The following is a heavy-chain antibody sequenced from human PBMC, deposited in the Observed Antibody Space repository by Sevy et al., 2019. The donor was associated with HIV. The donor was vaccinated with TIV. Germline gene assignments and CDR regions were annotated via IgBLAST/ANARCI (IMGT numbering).Heavy chain of an antibody. CDR2: MYYSGST. D-gene: IGHD2-8*02. V-gene: IGHV4-39*01. J-gene: IGHJ4*02. CDR1: GVSISGSDYD. Sequence: SGTLSLTCTVSGVSISGSDYDWGWIRQPPGKGLEWIGSMYYSGSTHYNPSLKSRVTVSIDTSKNQFSLKLTSVTAADTAVYYCARHGGLVDRAFDYWGQGSLVTVSS. CDR3: ARHGGLVDRAFDY.